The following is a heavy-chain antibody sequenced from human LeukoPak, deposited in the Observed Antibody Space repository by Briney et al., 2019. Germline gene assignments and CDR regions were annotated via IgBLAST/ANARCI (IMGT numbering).Heavy chain of an antibody. CDR1: GFDLSTYA. CDR3: ARCMVLSQGWCNWFDP. D-gene: IGHD6-13*01. CDR2: IRIGGGGT. V-gene: IGHV3-23*01. J-gene: IGHJ5*02. Sequence: PGGSLRLSCAASGFDLSTYAMTWDRQAPAKGLEWVSSIRIGGGGTYYADSVKGRFTISRDNSENTLHLQMNNLRVGDTAKYFCARCMVLSQGWCNWFDPWGQGTLVTVSS.